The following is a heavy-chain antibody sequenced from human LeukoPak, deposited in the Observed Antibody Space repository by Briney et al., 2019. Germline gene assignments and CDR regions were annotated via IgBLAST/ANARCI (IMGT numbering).Heavy chain of an antibody. J-gene: IGHJ4*02. V-gene: IGHV3-23*01. CDR1: GFTFSSYA. Sequence: GGSLRLSCAASGFTFSSYAMSWVRQAPGKGLEWVSAISGSGGSTYYADSVKGRFTISRDNSKDTLYLQMNSLRAEDTAVYYCAKDRGVVVPGATDYWGQGTLVTVSS. CDR3: AKDRGVVVPGATDY. CDR2: ISGSGGST. D-gene: IGHD2-2*01.